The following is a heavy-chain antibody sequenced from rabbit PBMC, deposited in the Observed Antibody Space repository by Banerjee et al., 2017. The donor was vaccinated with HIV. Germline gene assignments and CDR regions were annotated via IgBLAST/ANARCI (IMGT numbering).Heavy chain of an antibody. D-gene: IGHD1-1*01. V-gene: IGHV1S45*01. CDR2: INTVSGDT. Sequence: QEQLVEYGGGLVQPEGSLTLTCTASGFSFNNKYVMCWVRQAPGKGLEWIACINTVSGDTVYATWAKGRFTVSKASWTTVTLQMTSLTAADTASYFCARDLAAVIGWNFNVWGPGTLVTV. J-gene: IGHJ4*01. CDR1: GFSFNNKYV. CDR3: ARDLAAVIGWNFNV.